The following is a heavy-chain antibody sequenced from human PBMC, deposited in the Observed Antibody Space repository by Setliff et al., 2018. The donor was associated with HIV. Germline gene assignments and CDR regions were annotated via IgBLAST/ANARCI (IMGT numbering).Heavy chain of an antibody. Sequence: SVKVSCKASGGTFSTYAISWVRQAPGQGLEWMGGIIPIFATANYAQKFQGRVTITADESTSTAYMELSSLRSEDTAVYYCARDYVVPAGINNWFDPWGHGTLVTVSS. CDR1: GGTFSTYA. CDR3: ARDYVVPAGINNWFDP. D-gene: IGHD2-2*01. CDR2: IIPIFATA. J-gene: IGHJ5*02. V-gene: IGHV1-69*13.